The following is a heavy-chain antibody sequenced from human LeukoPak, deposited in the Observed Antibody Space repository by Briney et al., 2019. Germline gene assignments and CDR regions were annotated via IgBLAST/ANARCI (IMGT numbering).Heavy chain of an antibody. D-gene: IGHD3-10*02. CDR1: GFTFSGSA. V-gene: IGHV3-48*03. J-gene: IGHJ6*04. CDR2: ISSSGSTI. CDR3: AELGITMIGGV. Sequence: PGGSLRLSCAVSGFTFSGSAMNWVRQAPGKGLEWVSYISSSGSTIYYADSVKGRFTISRDNAKNSLYLQMNSLRAEDTAVYYCAELGITMIGGVWGKGTTVTISS.